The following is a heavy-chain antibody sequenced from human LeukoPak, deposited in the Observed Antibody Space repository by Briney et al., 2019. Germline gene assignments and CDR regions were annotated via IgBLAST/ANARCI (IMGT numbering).Heavy chain of an antibody. D-gene: IGHD5-18*01. J-gene: IGHJ4*02. V-gene: IGHV3-21*01. CDR1: GFTFSSYS. CDR3: ARDMYSYGPYDY. CDR2: ISSSSYI. Sequence: EGSLRLSCAASGFTFSSYSMNWVRQAPGKGLEWVSSISSSSYIYYADSVKGRFTISRDNAKNSLYLQMNSLRAEDTAVYYCARDMYSYGPYDYWGQGTLVTVSS.